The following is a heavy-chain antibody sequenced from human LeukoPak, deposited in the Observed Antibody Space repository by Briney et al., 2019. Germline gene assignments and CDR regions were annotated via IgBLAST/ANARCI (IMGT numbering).Heavy chain of an antibody. CDR3: AKDRGPYIGIDNNWLHP. CDR2: ISGSGVST. CDR1: GFTFNIYG. D-gene: IGHD1-26*01. J-gene: IGHJ5*02. V-gene: IGHV3-23*01. Sequence: GGSLRLSCAASGFTFNIYGMNWVRQAPGKGLEWVSGISGSGVSTDYADSVKGRFTTSRDNSKNMVYLQMNTLRAEDTATHYCAKDRGPYIGIDNNWLHPWGQGTLVTVSS.